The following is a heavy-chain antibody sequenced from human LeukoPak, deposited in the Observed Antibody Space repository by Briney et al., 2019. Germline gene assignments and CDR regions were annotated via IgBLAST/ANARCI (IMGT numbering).Heavy chain of an antibody. CDR2: ISSSSSYI. CDR3: AIDVLTGYYVFDY. V-gene: IGHV3-21*01. CDR1: GFTFSSYS. Sequence: GGSLRLSCAASGFTFSSYSMNWVRQAPGKGLEWVSSISSSSSYIYYADSVKGRFTISRDNAKNSLYLQMNSLRAEDTAVYYCAIDVLTGYYVFDYWGQGTLVTVSS. J-gene: IGHJ4*02. D-gene: IGHD3-9*01.